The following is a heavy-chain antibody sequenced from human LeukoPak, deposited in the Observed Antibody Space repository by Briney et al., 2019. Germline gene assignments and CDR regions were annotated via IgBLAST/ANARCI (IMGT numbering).Heavy chain of an antibody. CDR3: ARVPLGVVVPAATPYYYYYMDV. J-gene: IGHJ6*03. D-gene: IGHD2-2*01. Sequence: SVKVSCKASGGTFSSYAISWVRQAPGQGLEWMGGIIPIFGTANYAQKFQGRGTITADESTSTAYMELSSLRSEDTAVYYCARVPLGVVVPAATPYYYYYMDVWGKGTTVTVSS. V-gene: IGHV1-69*01. CDR1: GGTFSSYA. CDR2: IIPIFGTA.